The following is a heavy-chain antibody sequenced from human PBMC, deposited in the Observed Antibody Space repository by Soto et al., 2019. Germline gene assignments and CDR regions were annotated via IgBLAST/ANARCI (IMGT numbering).Heavy chain of an antibody. V-gene: IGHV1-58*01. CDR1: GLTFSSSA. J-gene: IGHJ6*02. D-gene: IGHD3-3*01. CDR2: IVAGSGDT. Sequence: QMQLVQSGPEVKKPGTSVKLSCKASGLTFSSSAVQWVRQSRGQRLEWIGWIVAGSGDTKYAQRFHERVTFSRDMSTDTAYMELSSLRSDDTGVYYCAARSDFRFYYSDMAVWGQGTTVTVSS. CDR3: AARSDFRFYYSDMAV.